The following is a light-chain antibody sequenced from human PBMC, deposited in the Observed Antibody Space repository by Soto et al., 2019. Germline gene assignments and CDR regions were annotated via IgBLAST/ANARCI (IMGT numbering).Light chain of an antibody. CDR2: DTS. J-gene: IGKJ3*01. CDR1: QSISSSS. Sequence: EIVLTQSPGTLSLSPGERATLSCRASQSISSSSLAWYQQKPGQAPRLIIYDTSSRATGIPDRFSGSGSETKSTLTISGLEPEDFAMYYCQQYGSTPRTFGPGAKVDIK. V-gene: IGKV3-20*01. CDR3: QQYGSTPRT.